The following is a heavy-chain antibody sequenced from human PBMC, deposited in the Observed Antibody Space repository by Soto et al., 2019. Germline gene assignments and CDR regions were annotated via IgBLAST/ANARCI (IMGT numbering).Heavy chain of an antibody. Sequence: GGSLRLSCAASGFTFSSYGMHWVRQAPGKGLEWVAVISYDGSNKYYADSVKGRFTISRDNSKNTLYLQMNSLRAEDTAVYYCAKPLEYYDILTGYFSLDVWGQGTTVTVSS. CDR2: ISYDGSNK. CDR3: AKPLEYYDILTGYFSLDV. V-gene: IGHV3-30*18. CDR1: GFTFSSYG. D-gene: IGHD3-9*01. J-gene: IGHJ6*02.